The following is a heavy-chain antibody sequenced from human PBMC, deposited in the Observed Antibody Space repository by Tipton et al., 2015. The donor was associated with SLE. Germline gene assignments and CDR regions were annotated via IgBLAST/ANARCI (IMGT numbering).Heavy chain of an antibody. Sequence: TLSLTCAVSGYSISSGYYWGWIRQPPGKGLEWIGSIYHSGSTYYNPSLKSRVTISVDTSKNQFSLKLSSVTAADTAVYYCARDSPFIAAAGRINWFDPWGQGTLVTVSS. J-gene: IGHJ5*02. CDR1: GYSISSGYY. CDR2: IYHSGST. CDR3: ARDSPFIAAAGRINWFDP. V-gene: IGHV4-38-2*02. D-gene: IGHD6-13*01.